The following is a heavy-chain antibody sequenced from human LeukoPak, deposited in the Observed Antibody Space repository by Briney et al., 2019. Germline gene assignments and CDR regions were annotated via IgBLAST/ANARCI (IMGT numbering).Heavy chain of an antibody. D-gene: IGHD3-10*01. CDR3: TRHYGTGFYGMDV. Sequence: GGSLRLSCAASGFTFTDYWMHWVRQAPGKGLVWVSRSNSDESSTSYADSVKGRFTISRDNAKRTVYLQMNSLRVEDTAIYYCTRHYGTGFYGMDVWGQGTTVTVSS. V-gene: IGHV3-74*01. J-gene: IGHJ6*02. CDR2: SNSDESST. CDR1: GFTFTDYW.